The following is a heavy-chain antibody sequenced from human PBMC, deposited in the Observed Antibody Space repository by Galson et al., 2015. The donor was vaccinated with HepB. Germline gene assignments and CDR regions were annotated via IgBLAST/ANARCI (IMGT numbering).Heavy chain of an antibody. CDR1: GFTFSSYG. J-gene: IGHJ6*02. CDR3: ARDGGVPHLAAAGTSYYYGMDV. V-gene: IGHV3-30*03. CDR2: ISYDGSNK. Sequence: SLRLSCAASGFTFSSYGMHWVRQAPGKGLEWVAVISYDGSNKYYADSVKGRFTISRDNSKNTLYLQMNSLRAEDTAVYYCARDGGVPHLAAAGTSYYYGMDVWGQGTTVTVSS. D-gene: IGHD6-13*01.